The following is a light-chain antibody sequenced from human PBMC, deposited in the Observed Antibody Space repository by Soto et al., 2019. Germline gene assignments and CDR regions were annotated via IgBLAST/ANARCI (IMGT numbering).Light chain of an antibody. CDR1: QSLTTW. Sequence: DIQMTQSPSTLSASVGDRVTITCRASQSLTTWVAWYQQKPGEAPKLLIYKASNVESGVPSRFSGSGSGTAFTLTIISMQPDDFSTYYCLQYENHSPYSFGQGTKVEIK. CDR2: KAS. V-gene: IGKV1-5*03. J-gene: IGKJ2*03. CDR3: LQYENHSPYS.